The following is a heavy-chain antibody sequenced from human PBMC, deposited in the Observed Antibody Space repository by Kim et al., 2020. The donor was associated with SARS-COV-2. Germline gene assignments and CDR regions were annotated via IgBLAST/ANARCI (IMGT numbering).Heavy chain of an antibody. Sequence: SETLSLTCAVNGASFSDYCWIWSRQPPGKGLEWIGEIDHSGTPNYKQSLESRLTISVDTSKRQFSLRLTSGTAADTALYYCASGRLDYSKTLEGYYFYY. CDR1: GASFSDYC. CDR3: ASGRLDYSKTLEGYYFYY. D-gene: IGHD4-4*01. CDR2: IDHSGTP. V-gene: IGHV4-34*01. J-gene: IGHJ6*03.